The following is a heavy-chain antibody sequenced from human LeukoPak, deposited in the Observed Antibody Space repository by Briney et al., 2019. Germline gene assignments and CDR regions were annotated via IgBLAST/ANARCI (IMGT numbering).Heavy chain of an antibody. Sequence: GGSLRLSCAASGFTFSDYYMSWIRQAPGKGLEWVSYINSSSSYTNYADSVKGRFTISRDNAKNSLYLQMNSLRAEDTAVYYCARSPLWFGELFDYWGQGTLVTVSS. J-gene: IGHJ4*02. V-gene: IGHV3-11*06. CDR1: GFTFSDYY. CDR2: INSSSSYT. D-gene: IGHD3-10*01. CDR3: ARSPLWFGELFDY.